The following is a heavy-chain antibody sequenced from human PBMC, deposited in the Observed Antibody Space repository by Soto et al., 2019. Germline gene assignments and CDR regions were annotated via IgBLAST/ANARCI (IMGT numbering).Heavy chain of an antibody. D-gene: IGHD3-10*01. J-gene: IGHJ4*02. CDR2: ISGGGSIT. Sequence: GGSLRLSCAASGFTFTNYAMTWVRQAPGKGLEWVSTISGGGSITYYADSVKGRFTISRDNSKNTLYLKMNSLRVEDTGLYYCARVSDGSGSYYNVFDYWGQGTLVTVSS. V-gene: IGHV3-23*01. CDR3: ARVSDGSGSYYNVFDY. CDR1: GFTFTNYA.